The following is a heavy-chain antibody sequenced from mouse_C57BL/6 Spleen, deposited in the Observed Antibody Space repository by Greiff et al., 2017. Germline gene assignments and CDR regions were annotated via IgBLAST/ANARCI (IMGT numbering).Heavy chain of an antibody. CDR2: IDPTTGRT. CDR1: GYTFTSSW. V-gene: IGHV1-64*01. Sequence: QVQLQQPVAELVRPGASVKLSCKASGYTFTSSWMHWVKQRPVQGLEWIGMIDPTTGRTNYTQKFKGKATLTVDKSSSTAYMQLSSLTSEDTAIYYCARVEHHDGYIDFWGPGTTRSVCS. D-gene: IGHD2-12*01. J-gene: IGHJ2*01. CDR3: ARVEHHDGYIDF.